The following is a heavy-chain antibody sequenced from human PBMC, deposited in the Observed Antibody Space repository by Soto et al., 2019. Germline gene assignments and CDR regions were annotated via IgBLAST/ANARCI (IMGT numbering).Heavy chain of an antibody. Sequence: ASVKVSCRASGYTFTSYDINWVRQATGQGLEWMGWMNPNSGNTGYAQKFQGRVTMTRNTYISTAYMELSSLRSEDTAVYYCARSPIVVPAAIHSRVDPCGQGTLVTVCS. CDR1: GYTFTSYD. CDR2: MNPNSGNT. D-gene: IGHD2-2*01. CDR3: ARSPIVVPAAIHSRVDP. J-gene: IGHJ5*02. V-gene: IGHV1-8*01.